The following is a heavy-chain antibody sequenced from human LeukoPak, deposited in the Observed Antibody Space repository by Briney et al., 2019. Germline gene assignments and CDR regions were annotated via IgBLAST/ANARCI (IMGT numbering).Heavy chain of an antibody. V-gene: IGHV3-13*01. CDR2: IGAAGAI. J-gene: IGHJ5*02. Sequence: GGSLGLSCVASGFTFSSYDMHWVRQGTGKGLEWVSGIGAAGAIYYSGSVKGRFTISRENAKNSLYLQMNSLRAGDTAVYYCARGASNGFDPWGQGTLVTVSS. CDR1: GFTFSSYD. CDR3: ARGASNGFDP.